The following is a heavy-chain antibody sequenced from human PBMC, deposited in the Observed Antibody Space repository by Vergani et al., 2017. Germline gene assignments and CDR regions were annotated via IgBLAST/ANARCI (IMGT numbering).Heavy chain of an antibody. CDR3: ARSSFTVVYFDY. J-gene: IGHJ4*02. V-gene: IGHV3-30-3*01. CDR2: ISYDGSNK. Sequence: QVQLVESGGGVVQPGRSLRLSCAASGFTFSSYAMHWVRQAPGKGLEWVAVISYDGSNKYYADSVKGRFTISRDNSKNTLYLQMNSLRAEDTAVYYCARSSFTVVYFDYWGQGTLVTVSS. D-gene: IGHD4-23*01. CDR1: GFTFSSYA.